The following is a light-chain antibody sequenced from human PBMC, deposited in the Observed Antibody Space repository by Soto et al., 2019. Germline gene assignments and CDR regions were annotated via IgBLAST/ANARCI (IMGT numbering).Light chain of an antibody. Sequence: DLQMTQSPSSLSAYIGDRVTITCQASHDINNNLNWYQQKPGKAPKLLIHDASTLEKGVPSRFSGSGSGTDFTFTISSLQPEDIASYYCQHYDILPGYTFGQGTKLEIK. CDR2: DAS. CDR3: QHYDILPGYT. J-gene: IGKJ2*01. CDR1: HDINNN. V-gene: IGKV1-33*01.